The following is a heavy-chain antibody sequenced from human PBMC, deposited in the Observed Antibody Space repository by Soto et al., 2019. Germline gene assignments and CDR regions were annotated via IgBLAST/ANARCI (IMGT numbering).Heavy chain of an antibody. CDR1: GFTFSSYA. CDR3: AKTWSGGSPRYYFDY. V-gene: IGHV3-23*01. Sequence: VGSLRLSCAASGFTFSSYAMSWVRQAPGKGLEWVSAISGSGGSTYYAGSVKGRFTISRDNSKNTLYLQMNSLRAEDTAVYYCAKTWSGGSPRYYFDYWGQGTLVTVSS. D-gene: IGHD2-15*01. CDR2: ISGSGGST. J-gene: IGHJ4*02.